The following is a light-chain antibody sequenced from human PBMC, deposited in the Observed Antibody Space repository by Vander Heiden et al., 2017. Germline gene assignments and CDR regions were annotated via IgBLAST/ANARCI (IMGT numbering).Light chain of an antibody. V-gene: IGLV1-44*01. CDR1: SSNIGSNS. J-gene: IGLJ3*02. CDR3: ATWDDTLNGPV. CDR2: SNN. Sequence: QSVLTQPPSESVTPGQRVTISCSGRSSNIGSNSVTWYQQVPGMAPKLLIYSNNQRPSGVPDRFSGSKSGTSDSLAISGLQSDDEADYYCATWDDTLNGPVFGGGTKLTVL.